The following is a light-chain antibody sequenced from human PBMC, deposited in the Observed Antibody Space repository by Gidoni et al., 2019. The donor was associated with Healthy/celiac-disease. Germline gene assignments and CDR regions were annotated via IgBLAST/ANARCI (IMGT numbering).Light chain of an antibody. Sequence: LQITPSPSSLSASVGDRVTITCRASQSISSYLNWYQQKPGKAPKLLIYAASSLQSGVPSRVSGSGSGTDFTLTISSLQPEDFATYYCQQSYSTPWTFGQGTKVEIK. CDR1: QSISSY. V-gene: IGKV1-39*01. J-gene: IGKJ1*01. CDR2: AAS. CDR3: QQSYSTPWT.